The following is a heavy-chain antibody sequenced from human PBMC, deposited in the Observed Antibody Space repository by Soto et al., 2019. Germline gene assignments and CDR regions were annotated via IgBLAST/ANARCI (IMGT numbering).Heavy chain of an antibody. V-gene: IGHV2-26*01. Sequence: QVTLKESGPVLVKPTEPLTLTCTVSGFSLSNARMGVSWIRQPPGKALEWLAHIFSNDEKSYSSSLKSRLTISKDASKSQVVLTMTNVDPVDTATYYCARTPRSISSDYYHGYFDYWGQGTLVTVSS. J-gene: IGHJ4*02. CDR2: IFSNDEK. CDR1: GFSLSNARMG. CDR3: ARTPRSISSDYYHGYFDY. D-gene: IGHD3-22*01.